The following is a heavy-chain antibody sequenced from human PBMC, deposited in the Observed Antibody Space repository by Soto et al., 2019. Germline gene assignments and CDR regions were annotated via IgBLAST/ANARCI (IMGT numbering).Heavy chain of an antibody. Sequence: GGSLRLSCAASGFTFGTYAMHWVRQAPGKGLEWVAVIYYDGSNRYYGDAVKGRFTISRDNSKSTLYLQMSSLRAEDTAVYYCARAFCTNGVCYYFFDYWGHGTLVTIST. D-gene: IGHD2-8*01. V-gene: IGHV3-33*01. CDR2: IYYDGSNR. CDR1: GFTFGTYA. J-gene: IGHJ4*01. CDR3: ARAFCTNGVCYYFFDY.